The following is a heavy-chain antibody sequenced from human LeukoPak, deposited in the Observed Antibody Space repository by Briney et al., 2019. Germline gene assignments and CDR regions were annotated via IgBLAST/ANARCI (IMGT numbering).Heavy chain of an antibody. CDR2: IIPIFGTA. CDR1: GGTFSSYA. J-gene: IGHJ4*02. Sequence: GASVKVSCKASGGTFSSYAISWVRQAPGQGLEWMGGIIPIFGTANYAQKFQGRVTITADESTSTAYMELGSLRSEDTAVYYCARLIRGYYDSSDLYFDYWGQGTLVTVSS. D-gene: IGHD3-22*01. CDR3: ARLIRGYYDSSDLYFDY. V-gene: IGHV1-69*13.